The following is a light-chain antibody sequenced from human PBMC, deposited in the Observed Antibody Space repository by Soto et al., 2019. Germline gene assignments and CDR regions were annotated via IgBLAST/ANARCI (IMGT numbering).Light chain of an antibody. CDR1: SSNIESNT. V-gene: IGLV1-44*01. CDR2: SNY. CDR3: AAWDDILNGYV. J-gene: IGLJ1*01. Sequence: QSVLTQPPSASGTPGQRVTISCSGSSSNIESNTVTWYQQLPGTAPKLVIYSNYDRPSGVPDRFSGSTSGTSASLVIRGLQSEDEADYYCAAWDDILNGYVFGDGTKGTVI.